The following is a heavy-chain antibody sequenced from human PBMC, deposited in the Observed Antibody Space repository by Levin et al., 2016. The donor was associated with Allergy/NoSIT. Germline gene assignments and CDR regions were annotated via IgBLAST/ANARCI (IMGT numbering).Heavy chain of an antibody. J-gene: IGHJ4*02. CDR1: GFTFSSYG. CDR2: IWYDGSNK. CDR3: KTDIVLMVYSTPFDY. Sequence: GESLKISCAASGFTFSSYGMHWVRQAPGKGLEWVAVIWYDGSNKYYADSVKGRFTISRDNSKNTLYLQMNSLRAEDTAVYYCKTDIVLMVYSTPFDYWGQGTLVTVSS. D-gene: IGHD2-8*01. V-gene: IGHV3-33*01.